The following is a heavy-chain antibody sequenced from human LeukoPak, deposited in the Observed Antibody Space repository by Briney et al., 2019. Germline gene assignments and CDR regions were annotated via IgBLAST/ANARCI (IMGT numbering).Heavy chain of an antibody. CDR2: IYYSGST. Sequence: SETLSLTCTVSGGSLSSSSYYWGWIRQPPGKGLEWIGSIYYSGSTYYNPSLKSRVTISVDTSKNQFSLKLSSVTAADTAVYYCARRRYYGSGSFDYWGQGTLVTVSS. J-gene: IGHJ4*02. V-gene: IGHV4-39*01. CDR1: GGSLSSSSYY. CDR3: ARRRYYGSGSFDY. D-gene: IGHD3-10*01.